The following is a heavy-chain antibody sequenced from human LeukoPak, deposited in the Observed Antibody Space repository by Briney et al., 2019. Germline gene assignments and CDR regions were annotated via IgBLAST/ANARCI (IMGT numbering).Heavy chain of an antibody. J-gene: IGHJ3*02. CDR2: IKEDGSER. V-gene: IGHV3-7*01. Sequence: GGSLRLSCVASGFTSGFNFSEFWMSWVRQAPGKGLEWVANIKEDGSERYSVDSVEGRFTISRDNAKKSLYLQMNSLRAEDTAVYYCAKGDYVPHGAFDIWGQGTMVTVSS. CDR3: AKGDYVPHGAFDI. CDR1: GFNFSEFW. D-gene: IGHD4-17*01.